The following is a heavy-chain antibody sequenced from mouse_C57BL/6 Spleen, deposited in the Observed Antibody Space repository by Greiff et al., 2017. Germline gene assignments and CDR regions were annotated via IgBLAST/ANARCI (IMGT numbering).Heavy chain of an antibody. CDR3: APLPYRLGDYAMDY. CDR1: GFSLTSYG. Sequence: VKLMESGPGLVQPSQSLSITCTVSGFSLTSYGVHWVRQSPGKGLEWLGVIWRGGSTDYNAAFMSRLSITKDNSKSQVFFKMNSLQADDTAIYYCAPLPYRLGDYAMDYWGQGTSVTVSS. J-gene: IGHJ4*01. CDR2: IWRGGST. V-gene: IGHV2-5*01. D-gene: IGHD3-3*01.